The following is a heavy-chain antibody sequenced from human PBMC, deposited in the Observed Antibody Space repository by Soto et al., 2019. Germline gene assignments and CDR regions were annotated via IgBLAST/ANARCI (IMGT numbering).Heavy chain of an antibody. CDR1: GGTFSSYA. J-gene: IGHJ5*02. Sequence: SVKVSCKASGGTFSSYAISWVRQAPGQGLEWMGGIIPIFGTANYAQKFQGRVTITADESTSTAYMELSRLRSEDTAVYYCARRPGIAEALNWFDPWGQGTLVTVSS. V-gene: IGHV1-69*13. D-gene: IGHD6-13*01. CDR3: ARRPGIAEALNWFDP. CDR2: IIPIFGTA.